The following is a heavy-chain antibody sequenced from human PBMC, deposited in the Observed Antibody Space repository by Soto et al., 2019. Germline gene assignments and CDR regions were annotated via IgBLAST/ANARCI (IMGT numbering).Heavy chain of an antibody. J-gene: IGHJ4*02. CDR2: ISHDGSNK. CDR1: GFTFSRHV. CDR3: ARDDEGGSYCDVAY. Sequence: QVQLVESGGGVVQPGRSLRLSCAASGFTFSRHVMHWVRQTPGKGLEWVAFISHDGSNKYYADSVKGRFTISRDNSKNPLYLQMNSLRAEDTAVYYCARDDEGGSYCDVAYWGQGALVAVSS. D-gene: IGHD2-15*01. V-gene: IGHV3-30-3*01.